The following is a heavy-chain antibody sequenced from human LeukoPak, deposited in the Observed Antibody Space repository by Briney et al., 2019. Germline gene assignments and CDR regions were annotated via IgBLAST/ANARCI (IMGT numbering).Heavy chain of an antibody. J-gene: IGHJ4*02. CDR3: AKNPARSPGDYFDY. V-gene: IGHV3-23*01. CDR1: GFTFTIYA. CDR2: ISGSGGST. Sequence: GGSLRLSCAASGFTFTIYAMNWVRQAPGKGLEWVSAISGSGGSTYYADSVKGRFTISRDNSKNTLYLQMNSLRDEDTAVYYCAKNPARSPGDYFDYWGQGTLVTVSS.